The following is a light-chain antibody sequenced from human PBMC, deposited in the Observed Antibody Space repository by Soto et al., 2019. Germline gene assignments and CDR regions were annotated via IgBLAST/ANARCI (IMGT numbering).Light chain of an antibody. CDR1: GSDVGGYDY. J-gene: IGLJ1*01. Sequence: QSVLTQPGSVSGSPGQSITISCTGTGSDVGGYDYVSWYQHHPGKAPKDMIYEVTNRPSGVSNRFSGSKSGNTASLTISGLLAEDDADYYCSSYTSSSTYVSGTGTKV. CDR3: SSYTSSSTYV. CDR2: EVT. V-gene: IGLV2-14*01.